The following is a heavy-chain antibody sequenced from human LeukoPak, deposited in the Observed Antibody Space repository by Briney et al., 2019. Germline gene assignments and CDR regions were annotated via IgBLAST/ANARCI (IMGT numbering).Heavy chain of an antibody. Sequence: SETLSLTCAVYGGSFSGYYWSWIRQPPGRGLEWIGEINHSGSTNHNPSLKSRVIISVDTSKNQFSLKLSSVTAADTAVYYCARGTVGYCSSTSCPSYYYYYYMDVWGKGTTVTVSS. V-gene: IGHV4-34*01. CDR3: ARGTVGYCSSTSCPSYYYYYYMDV. CDR1: GGSFSGYY. D-gene: IGHD2-2*01. J-gene: IGHJ6*03. CDR2: INHSGST.